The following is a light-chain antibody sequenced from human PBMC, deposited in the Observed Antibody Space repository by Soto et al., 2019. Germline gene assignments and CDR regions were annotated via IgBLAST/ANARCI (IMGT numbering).Light chain of an antibody. Sequence: EVVMTQSPDTLSVSPGETVTHSCRASQSVRSKLAWYRQKPGQAPRLFIYGASTRATGIPARFSGSGSGTDFTLTISRLEPEDFAVYYCQQYGSSGTFGQGTKVDIK. CDR3: QQYGSSGT. J-gene: IGKJ1*01. V-gene: IGKV3-15*01. CDR1: QSVRSK. CDR2: GAS.